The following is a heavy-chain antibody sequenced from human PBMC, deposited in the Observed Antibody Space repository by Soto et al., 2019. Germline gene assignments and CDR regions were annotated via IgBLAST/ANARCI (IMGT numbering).Heavy chain of an antibody. J-gene: IGHJ6*02. CDR2: ISWDSGRI. CDR3: AKARLWGGDGYNSYYYNAMDV. CDR1: GFTFDAFA. D-gene: IGHD3-16*01. Sequence: SLRLSCAASGFTFDAFAMYWVRQGPGKGLEWVSGISWDSGRIGYADSVKGRFTISRDNAKNSLYLQMNSLRPEDTALYYCAKARLWGGDGYNSYYYNAMDVWGQGTTVTVSS. V-gene: IGHV3-9*01.